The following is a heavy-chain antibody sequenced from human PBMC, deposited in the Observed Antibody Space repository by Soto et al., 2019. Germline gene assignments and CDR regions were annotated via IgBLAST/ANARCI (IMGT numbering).Heavy chain of an antibody. CDR3: ARDLSLVATAYYFDY. J-gene: IGHJ4*02. V-gene: IGHV1-69*08. D-gene: IGHD5-12*01. CDR2: IIPILGIA. Sequence: QVQLVQSGAEVKKPGSSVKVSCKASGGTFSSYTISWVRQAPGQGLEWMGRIIPILGIANYAQKFQGRVTITADKSTSTAYMERSSLRSEDTAVYYCARDLSLVATAYYFDYWGQGTLVTVSS. CDR1: GGTFSSYT.